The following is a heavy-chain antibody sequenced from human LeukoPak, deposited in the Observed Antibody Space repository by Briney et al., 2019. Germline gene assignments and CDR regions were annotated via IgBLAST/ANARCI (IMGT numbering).Heavy chain of an antibody. CDR3: AREMGFSSSWFDY. CDR1: GFTFSSYG. Sequence: GRSLRLSCAASGFTFSSYGMHWVRQAPGKGLEWVAVIWYDGSNKYYADSVKGRFTISRDNSKNTLYLQMNSLRAEDTAVYYCAREMGFSSSWFDYWGQGTLVTVSS. V-gene: IGHV3-33*01. J-gene: IGHJ4*02. D-gene: IGHD6-13*01. CDR2: IWYDGSNK.